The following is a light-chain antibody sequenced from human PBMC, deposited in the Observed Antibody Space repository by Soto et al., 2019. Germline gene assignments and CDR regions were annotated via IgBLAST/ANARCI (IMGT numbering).Light chain of an antibody. CDR1: TGAVTSGHY. CDR2: DTR. CDR3: LLSSGGARV. J-gene: IGLJ1*01. Sequence: QAVVTQEPSLTVSPGGTVTLTCGSSTGAVTSGHYPYWFQQKSGQAPRTLIYDTRNKYSWTPARFSGSLLGGKAALTLSGAQPEDEADYYCLLSSGGARVFGTGTKLTVL. V-gene: IGLV7-46*01.